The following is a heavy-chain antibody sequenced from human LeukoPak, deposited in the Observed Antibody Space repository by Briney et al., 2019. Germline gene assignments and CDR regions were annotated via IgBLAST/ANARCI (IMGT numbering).Heavy chain of an antibody. J-gene: IGHJ5*02. CDR3: ARQTRDIVVVSIWFDP. CDR1: RGSISSSIYY. D-gene: IGHD2-2*01. Sequence: SETLSLTCTVSRGSISSSIYYWGWIRQPPGKGLEWIGSIYYSGSTYYNPSLKSRVTISVDTSKNQFSLKLSSVTAADTAVYYCARQTRDIVVVSIWFDPRGQGTLVTVSP. CDR2: IYYSGST. V-gene: IGHV4-39*01.